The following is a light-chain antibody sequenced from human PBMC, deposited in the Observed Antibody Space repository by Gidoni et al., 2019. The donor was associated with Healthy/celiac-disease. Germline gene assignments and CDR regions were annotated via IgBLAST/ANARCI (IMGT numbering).Light chain of an antibody. V-gene: IGKV1-39*01. CDR1: QSISSN. CDR2: AAS. CDR3: QQSYSTPPLT. J-gene: IGKJ5*01. Sequence: DIQMTQSPSSLSASVGDSVTITCRASQSISSNLNWYQQKPGKAPKLLIYAASRLQSGVPSRFSGSGSGTDFTLTISSLQPEAFATYYCQQSYSTPPLTFGQGTRLEIK.